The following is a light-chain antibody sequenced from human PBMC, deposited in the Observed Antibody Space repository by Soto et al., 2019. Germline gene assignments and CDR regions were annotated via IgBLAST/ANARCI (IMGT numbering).Light chain of an antibody. CDR2: AAS. CDR3: QQYYSYPWT. J-gene: IGKJ1*01. V-gene: IGKV1-8*01. CDR1: HGISSY. Sequence: AIRLTQYPSSLSASTGDRVTITCRASHGISSYLAWYQQKPGKAPKLLIYAASTLQSGVPSRFSGSGSGTDFTLTISGLQSEDFATYYCQQYYSYPWTFGQGTKV.